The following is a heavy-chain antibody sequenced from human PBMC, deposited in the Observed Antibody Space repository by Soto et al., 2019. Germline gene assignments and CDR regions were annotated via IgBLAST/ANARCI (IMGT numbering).Heavy chain of an antibody. CDR3: ARTYYYYGMDV. J-gene: IGHJ6*02. CDR1: AFSFSSYW. Sequence: GGSLRLSCTASAFSFSSYWMHWVRQAPGKGLVWVSRIDSDGSSTSYADSVKGRFTISRDNAKNTLYLEMNSLRAEDTVVYYCARTYYYYGMDVWGQGTTVTVSS. CDR2: IDSDGSST. V-gene: IGHV3-74*01.